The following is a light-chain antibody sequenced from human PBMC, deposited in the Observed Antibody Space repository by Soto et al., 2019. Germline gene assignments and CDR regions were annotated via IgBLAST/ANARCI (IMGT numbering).Light chain of an antibody. CDR2: AAS. Sequence: VILMTQSPSLLSASPGDRVTISCRMSQGISSYLAWYQQKPGKAPELLIYAASTLQSGVPSRFSGSGSGTEFTLTINSLQPDDFATYYCQQYNSYSTWTFGQGTKVDIK. J-gene: IGKJ1*01. CDR1: QGISSY. V-gene: IGKV1D-8*03. CDR3: QQYNSYSTWT.